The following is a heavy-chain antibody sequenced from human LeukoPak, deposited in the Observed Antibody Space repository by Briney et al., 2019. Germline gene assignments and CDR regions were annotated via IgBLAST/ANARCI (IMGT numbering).Heavy chain of an antibody. Sequence: PSQTLSLTCTVSGGSISSGSYYWSWIRQPAGKGLEWIGRIYTSGSTNYNPSLKSRVTISVDTSKSQFSLKLSSVTAADTAVYYCAGELFAPYYFDYWGQGTLVTASS. CDR1: GGSISSGSYY. CDR3: AGELFAPYYFDY. V-gene: IGHV4-61*02. CDR2: IYTSGST. D-gene: IGHD3-10*01. J-gene: IGHJ4*02.